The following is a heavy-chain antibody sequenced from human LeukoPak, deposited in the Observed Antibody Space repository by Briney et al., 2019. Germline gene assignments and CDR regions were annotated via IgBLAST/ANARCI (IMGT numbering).Heavy chain of an antibody. V-gene: IGHV3-30*18. CDR3: AKDGQYQLLLYYFDY. CDR2: ISYDGSNK. J-gene: IGHJ4*02. D-gene: IGHD2-2*01. CDR1: GFTFSSYG. Sequence: PGGSLSLSCAASGFTFSSYGMHWVRQAPGKGLEWVAVISYDGSNKYYADSVKGRFTISRDNSKNTLYLQMNSLRAEDTAVYYCAKDGQYQLLLYYFDYWGQGTLVTVSS.